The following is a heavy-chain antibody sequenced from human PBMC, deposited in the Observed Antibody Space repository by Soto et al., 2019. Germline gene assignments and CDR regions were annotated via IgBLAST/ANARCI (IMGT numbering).Heavy chain of an antibody. CDR1: GFTLINSV. CDR3: AKLRPRASGSGGYYFDF. J-gene: IGHJ4*02. Sequence: PGGSLRLSCAASGFTLINSVMGWVRQAPGEGLEWVSCITRSGENRYYADSVKGRFTISRDTSRNTPYLQMNSLRAEDTAKYYCAKLRPRASGSGGYYFDFWGQGSLVTVSS. CDR2: ITRSGENR. V-gene: IGHV3-23*01. D-gene: IGHD3-10*01.